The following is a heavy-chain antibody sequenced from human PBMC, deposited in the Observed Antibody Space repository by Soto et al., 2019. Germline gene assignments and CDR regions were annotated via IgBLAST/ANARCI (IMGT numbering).Heavy chain of an antibody. CDR2: IWYDGSNK. Sequence: GGSLRLSCAASGFTFSSYGMHWVRQAPGKGLEWVAVIWYDGSNKYYADSVKGRFTISRDNSKNTLYLQMNSLRAEDTAVYYCARDEWWIAVAGTSYFDYWGQGTLVTVSS. J-gene: IGHJ4*02. CDR3: ARDEWWIAVAGTSYFDY. D-gene: IGHD6-19*01. CDR1: GFTFSSYG. V-gene: IGHV3-33*01.